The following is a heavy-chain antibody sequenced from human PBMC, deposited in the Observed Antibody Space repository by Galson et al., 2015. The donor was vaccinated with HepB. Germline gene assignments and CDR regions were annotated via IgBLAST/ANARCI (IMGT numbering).Heavy chain of an antibody. Sequence: SLRLSCAASGFTFDDYAMHWVRQAPGKGLEWVSGISWNSASIGYADSVKGRFTISRDNAKNSLYLQMNSLRAEDTALYYCAIVEAVADTFNAFDIWGQGTMVTVSS. CDR3: AIVEAVADTFNAFDI. CDR1: GFTFDDYA. J-gene: IGHJ3*02. CDR2: ISWNSASI. V-gene: IGHV3-9*01. D-gene: IGHD6-19*01.